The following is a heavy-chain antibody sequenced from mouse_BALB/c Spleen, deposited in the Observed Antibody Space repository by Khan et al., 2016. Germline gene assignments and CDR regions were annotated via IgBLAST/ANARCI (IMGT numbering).Heavy chain of an antibody. Sequence: EVKLLESGGGLVQPGGSLKLSCAASGFDFSRYWMSWVRQAPGKGLEWLGEINPDSSTINYTPSLKDKFIISRDNAKNTLYLQMSKVRSEDTALYYCARPDGNPYAMDYWGQGTSVTVSS. CDR3: ARPDGNPYAMDY. V-gene: IGHV4-1*02. CDR2: INPDSSTI. J-gene: IGHJ4*01. D-gene: IGHD2-1*01. CDR1: GFDFSRYW.